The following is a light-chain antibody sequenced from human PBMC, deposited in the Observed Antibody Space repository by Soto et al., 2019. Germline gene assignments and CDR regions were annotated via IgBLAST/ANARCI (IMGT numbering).Light chain of an antibody. V-gene: IGKV3-15*01. Sequence: EIVLTQSPGTLSSSPGERSTLSFTISQSVSNKYLAWYQQKPGQAPRVLIYAASTRAAGIPARFSGSGSGTEFTLTISSLQSEDFAVYYCQQYIDWPQTFGQGTKVDIK. CDR3: QQYIDWPQT. CDR2: AAS. CDR1: QSVSNKY. J-gene: IGKJ1*01.